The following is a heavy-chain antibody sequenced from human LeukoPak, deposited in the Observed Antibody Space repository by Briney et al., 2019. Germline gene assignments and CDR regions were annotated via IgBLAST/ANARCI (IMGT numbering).Heavy chain of an antibody. Sequence: GGSLRLSCAASGFTFSNAWMSWVRQAPGKGLEWVGRIKSKTDGGTTDYAAPVKGRFTISRDDSKNTLYLQMSSLKTEDTAVYYCTTDPFYDSAGFAFWGQGTLVTVS. D-gene: IGHD5/OR15-5a*01. V-gene: IGHV3-15*01. CDR1: GFTFSNAW. J-gene: IGHJ4*02. CDR3: TTDPFYDSAGFAF. CDR2: IKSKTDGGTT.